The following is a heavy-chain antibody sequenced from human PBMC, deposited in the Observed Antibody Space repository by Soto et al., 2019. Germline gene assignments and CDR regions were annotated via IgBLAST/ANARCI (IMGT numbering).Heavy chain of an antibody. CDR1: GYTFTSYG. D-gene: IGHD3-22*01. CDR2: ISAYNGNT. CDR3: ARDLITMIVVASGDAFDI. J-gene: IGHJ3*02. V-gene: IGHV1-18*01. Sequence: QVQLVQSGAEVKKPGASVKVSCKASGYTFTSYGISWVRQAPGQGLEWMGWISAYNGNTNYAQKLQGRVTMTTDTSTSTAYMELRSLRSDDTAVYYCARDLITMIVVASGDAFDIWGQGTMVTVSS.